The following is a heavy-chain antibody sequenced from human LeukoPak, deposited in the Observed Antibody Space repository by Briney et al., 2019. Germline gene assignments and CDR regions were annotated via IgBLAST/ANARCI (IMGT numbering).Heavy chain of an antibody. CDR2: IYYSGST. J-gene: IGHJ3*02. D-gene: IGHD5-24*01. CDR1: GGSISSSSYY. CDR3: ARVRRDGYNFAFDI. V-gene: IGHV4-39*07. Sequence: PSETLSLTCTVSGGSISSSSYYWGWIRQPPGKGLEWIGSIYYSGSTYYNPSLKSRVTISVDTSKNQFSLKLSSVTAADTAVYYCARVRRDGYNFAFDIWGQGTMVTVSS.